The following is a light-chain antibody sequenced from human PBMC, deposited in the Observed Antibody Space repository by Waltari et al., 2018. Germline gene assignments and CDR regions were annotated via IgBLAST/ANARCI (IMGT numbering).Light chain of an antibody. Sequence: IQMTQSPSALSASVGNRFTISCRASQNIYSNLAWYQQKPGKAPKLLIHAASSLQSGIPSRFSGSGSGTDFTLTISSLQPEDSAAYYCQHYYDNPYSFGQGTKVEIK. CDR3: QHYYDNPYS. V-gene: IGKV1-6*01. CDR1: QNIYSN. CDR2: AAS. J-gene: IGKJ2*03.